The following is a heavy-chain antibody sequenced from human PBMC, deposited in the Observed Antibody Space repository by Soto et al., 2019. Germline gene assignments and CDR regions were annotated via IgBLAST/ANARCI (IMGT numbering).Heavy chain of an antibody. CDR1: GGTFRSYA. J-gene: IGHJ6*02. Sequence: SVKVSCKGSGGTFRSYAISWVRQPPGQGLEWMGGIIPIFGTANYAQKFQGRVTITADESTSTAYMELSSLRSEDTAVYYCARFSSGPHYYNYYGREGWGRGCTCTVCS. CDR2: IIPIFGTA. V-gene: IGHV1-69*13. D-gene: IGHD6-19*01. CDR3: ARFSSGPHYYNYYGREG.